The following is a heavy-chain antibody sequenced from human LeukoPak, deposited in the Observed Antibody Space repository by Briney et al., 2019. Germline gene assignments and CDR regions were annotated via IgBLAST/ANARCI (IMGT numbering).Heavy chain of an antibody. J-gene: IGHJ4*02. D-gene: IGHD1-26*01. Sequence: GGSLRLSCAASGFTFSSYSMNWVRQAPGKGLEWVSSISSSSSYIYYADSVKGRFTISRDNAKNSLYLQMNSLRAEDTALYYCAKDIESGISGSPGYYFDYWGQGTLVTVSS. V-gene: IGHV3-21*04. CDR1: GFTFSSYS. CDR2: ISSSSSYI. CDR3: AKDIESGISGSPGYYFDY.